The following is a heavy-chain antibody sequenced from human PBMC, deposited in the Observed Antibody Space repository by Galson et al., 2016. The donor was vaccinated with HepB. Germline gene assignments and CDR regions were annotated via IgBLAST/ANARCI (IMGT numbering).Heavy chain of an antibody. J-gene: IGHJ4*02. CDR2: IIPSDGGT. CDR1: GYTFTSSY. CDR3: VRRRVNFDY. V-gene: IGHV1-46*01. D-gene: IGHD4-23*01. Sequence: SVKVSCKASGYTFTSSYMHWVRQAPGQGLEWMGIIIPSDGGTSYAQKFQGRVTLTRDTSTSTVYMELSSLRSEDTAVYYCVRRRVNFDYWGQGTLVTVSS.